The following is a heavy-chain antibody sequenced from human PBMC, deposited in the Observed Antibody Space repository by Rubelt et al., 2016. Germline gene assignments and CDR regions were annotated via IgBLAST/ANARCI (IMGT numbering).Heavy chain of an antibody. CDR1: GFIFDNAW. Sequence: EVQLVDSGGGFVKPGGSLTLSCSGFGFIFDNAWISWVRQAPGKGPEWVGRIKSKNDGGTVDFAAPVKGRFSISRDYSTNNLYPQMNSLKTEDTAVYYCARGRYTYGYAFDYWGQGTLVTVSS. D-gene: IGHD5-18*01. CDR2: IKSKNDGGTV. J-gene: IGHJ4*02. V-gene: IGHV3-15*01. CDR3: ARGRYTYGYAFDY.